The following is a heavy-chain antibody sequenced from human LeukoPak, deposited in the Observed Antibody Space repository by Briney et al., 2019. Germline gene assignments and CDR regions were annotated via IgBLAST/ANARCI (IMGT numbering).Heavy chain of an antibody. CDR2: ISGSGGST. D-gene: IGHD5-24*01. V-gene: IGHV3-23*01. CDR3: AKDRSARPRMAVDY. Sequence: GXGXXXVSAISGSGGSTYYAGSVKGRFTISRDNSKNTLYLQMNSLRAEDTAVYYCAKDRSARPRMAVDYWGQGTLVTVSS. J-gene: IGHJ4*02.